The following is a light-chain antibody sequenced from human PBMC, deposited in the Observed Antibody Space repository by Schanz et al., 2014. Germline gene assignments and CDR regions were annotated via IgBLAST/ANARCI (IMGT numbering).Light chain of an antibody. J-gene: IGLJ3*02. V-gene: IGLV1-44*01. Sequence: QSVLPQPPSASGPPGQRVTISCSGSTSNIGSNTVNWYQQFPGTAPKLLIYNNNQRPSGVPDRFSGSKSGSSASLAISGLQSEDEADYCCATWDDSLNGWVFGGGTQLTVL. CDR2: NNN. CDR3: ATWDDSLNGWV. CDR1: TSNIGSNT.